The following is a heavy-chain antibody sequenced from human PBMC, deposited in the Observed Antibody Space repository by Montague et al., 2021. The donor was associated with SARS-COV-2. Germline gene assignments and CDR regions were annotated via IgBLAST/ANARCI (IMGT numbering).Heavy chain of an antibody. V-gene: IGHV4-39*01. CDR2: IYNSGST. Sequence: SETLSLTCDVSGDSIRSDTYYWSWLRQPPGSGLEWIGNIYNSGSTNCNPLLKSRVTMSVDTSKYQFFLHLNLVAAADTAVYYCARSLTGLEPPFGPWGQGTLVTVSS. D-gene: IGHD1-1*01. J-gene: IGHJ5*02. CDR1: GDSIRSDTYY. CDR3: ARSLTGLEPPFGP.